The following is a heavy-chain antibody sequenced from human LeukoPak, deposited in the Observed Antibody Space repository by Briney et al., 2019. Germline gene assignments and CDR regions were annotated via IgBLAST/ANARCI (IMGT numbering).Heavy chain of an antibody. CDR1: GGTFSSYA. CDR3: AREGIAVAGQPFDY. D-gene: IGHD6-19*01. J-gene: IGHJ4*02. V-gene: IGHV1-69*06. CDR2: IIPIFGTV. Sequence: SVKVSCKASGGTFSSYAISWVRQAPGQGLEWMEGIIPIFGTVNYAQKFQGRVTITADKSTSTAYMELRSLRSDDTAVYYCAREGIAVAGQPFDYWGQGTLVTVSS.